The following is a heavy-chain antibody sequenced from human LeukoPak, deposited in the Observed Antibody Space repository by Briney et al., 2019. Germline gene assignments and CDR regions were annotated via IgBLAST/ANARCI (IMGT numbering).Heavy chain of an antibody. D-gene: IGHD4-17*01. J-gene: IGHJ4*02. CDR3: ARDPFMTTGWGIDY. CDR1: GFTFSSYW. V-gene: IGHV3-7*03. CDR2: IKPDGTEK. Sequence: GGSLRLSCAASGFTFSSYWMNWVRQAPGKGLEWVANIKPDGTEKYYVDSVKGRFTISRDNAKNSLYLQMNSLRAEDTAVYYCARDPFMTTGWGIDYWGQGTLVTVSS.